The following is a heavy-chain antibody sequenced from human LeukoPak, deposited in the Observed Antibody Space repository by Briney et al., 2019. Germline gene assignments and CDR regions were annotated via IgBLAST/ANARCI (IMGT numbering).Heavy chain of an antibody. CDR3: AGDRWVYCSSTSCYRFDY. V-gene: IGHV3-30-3*01. Sequence: PGRSLRLSCAASGFTFSSYAMHWVRQAPGKGLEWVAVISYDGSNKYYADSVKGRFTISRDNSKNTLYLQMNSLRAEDTAVYYCAGDRWVYCSSTSCYRFDYWGQGTLVTVSS. CDR1: GFTFSSYA. CDR2: ISYDGSNK. J-gene: IGHJ4*02. D-gene: IGHD2-2*01.